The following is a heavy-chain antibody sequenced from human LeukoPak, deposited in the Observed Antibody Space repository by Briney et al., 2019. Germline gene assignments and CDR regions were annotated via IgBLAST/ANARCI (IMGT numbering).Heavy chain of an antibody. Sequence: PSETLSLTCAVSGYSISSGYYWGWIRQPPGKGLEWIGSIYHSGSTYYNPSLKSRVTISVDTSKNQFSLRLSSVTAADTAVYYCARDLVGASYFDYWGQGTLVTVSS. CDR2: IYHSGST. V-gene: IGHV4-38-2*01. CDR3: ARDLVGASYFDY. D-gene: IGHD1-26*01. J-gene: IGHJ4*02. CDR1: GYSISSGYY.